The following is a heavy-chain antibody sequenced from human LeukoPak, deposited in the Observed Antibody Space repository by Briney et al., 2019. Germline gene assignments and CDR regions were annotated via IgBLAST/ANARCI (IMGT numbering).Heavy chain of an antibody. Sequence: ASVKVSCKVSGYTLTELFMHWVRQAPGKGLEWMGGFDPEDGETVYAQKFQGRVTMTEDTSTDTAYMELSSLRSEDTAVYYCARGALMGFPMVRGVTRHYYFDYWGQGTLVTVSS. CDR1: GYTLTELF. J-gene: IGHJ4*02. CDR2: FDPEDGET. V-gene: IGHV1-24*01. CDR3: ARGALMGFPMVRGVTRHYYFDY. D-gene: IGHD3-10*01.